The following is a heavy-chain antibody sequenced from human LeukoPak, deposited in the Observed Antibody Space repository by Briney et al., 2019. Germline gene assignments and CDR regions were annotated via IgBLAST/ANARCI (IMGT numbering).Heavy chain of an antibody. Sequence: GGSLRLSCAASGFTFSSYSMNWVRQAPGKGLEWVSSISSSSSYIYYADSVKGRFTISRDNAKNSLYLQMNSLRAEDTAVYYRARGGIAAAGTFDYWGQGTLVTVSS. V-gene: IGHV3-21*01. CDR2: ISSSSSYI. D-gene: IGHD6-13*01. J-gene: IGHJ4*02. CDR3: ARGGIAAAGTFDY. CDR1: GFTFSSYS.